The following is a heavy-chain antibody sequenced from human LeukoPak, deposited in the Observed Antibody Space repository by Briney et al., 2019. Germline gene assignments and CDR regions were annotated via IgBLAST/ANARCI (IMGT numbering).Heavy chain of an antibody. D-gene: IGHD3-10*01. J-gene: IGHJ4*02. CDR1: GFTFSTFN. CDR2: ISSSSNIV. CDR3: AKWGEYGSGSKHIDY. V-gene: IGHV3-48*01. Sequence: GGSLRLSCAASGFTFSTFNMNWVRQAPGKGLEWISYISSSSNIVYYADSVKGRFTISRDNAKNSLSLQMDSLRAEDTAVYYCAKWGEYGSGSKHIDYWGQGTLVTVSS.